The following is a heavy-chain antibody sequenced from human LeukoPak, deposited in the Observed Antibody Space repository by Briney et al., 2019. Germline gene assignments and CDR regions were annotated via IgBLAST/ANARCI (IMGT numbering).Heavy chain of an antibody. D-gene: IGHD2-2*01. CDR1: GFTFSNYA. J-gene: IGHJ6*03. V-gene: IGHV3-23*01. CDR3: AKSPPEAPIYYCDMDV. Sequence: GGSLRLSCAASGFTFSNYAMSWVRQAPGKGLEWVSAISGSGGSTYYADTVKGRFTISRDNSKNTLYLQMNSLRAEDTAVYYCAKSPPEAPIYYCDMDVWGKGTTVTVSS. CDR2: ISGSGGST.